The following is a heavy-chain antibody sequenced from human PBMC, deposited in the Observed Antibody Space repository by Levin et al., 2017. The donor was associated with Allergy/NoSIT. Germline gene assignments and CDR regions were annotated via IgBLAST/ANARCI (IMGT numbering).Heavy chain of an antibody. J-gene: IGHJ4*02. CDR2: IYHSGST. V-gene: IGHV4-4*02. CDR1: GGSISSSNW. D-gene: IGHD2-2*01. CDR3: ARGSYRGSSTSYSFDY. Sequence: SQTLSLTCAVSGGSISSSNWWSWVRQPPGKGLEWIGEIYHSGSTNYNPSLKSRVTISVDKSKNQFSLKLSSVTAADTAVYYCARGSYRGSSTSYSFDYWGQGTLVTVSS.